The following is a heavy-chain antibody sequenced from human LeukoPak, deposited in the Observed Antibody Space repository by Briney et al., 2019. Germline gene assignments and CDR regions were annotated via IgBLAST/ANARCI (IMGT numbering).Heavy chain of an antibody. Sequence: ASETLSLTCTVSGGSISSSSYYWGWIRQPPGKGLEWIGSIYYSGSTYYNPSLKSRVTISVDTSKNQFSLKLSSVTAADTAVYYCARGLRGVVIHPLWGQGTLVTVSS. CDR2: IYYSGST. V-gene: IGHV4-39*01. CDR3: ARGLRGVVIHPL. J-gene: IGHJ4*02. CDR1: GGSISSSSYY. D-gene: IGHD3-3*01.